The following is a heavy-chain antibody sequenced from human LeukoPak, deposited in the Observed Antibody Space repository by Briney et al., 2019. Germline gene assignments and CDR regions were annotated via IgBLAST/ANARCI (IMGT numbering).Heavy chain of an antibody. J-gene: IGHJ6*02. Sequence: SETLSLTCAVYGGSFSGYYWSWIRQPPGKGLEWFGEINHSGSTNYNPSLKSRVTISVDTSKNQFSLKLSSVTAADTAVYYCARNTANDYYYYGMDVWGQGTTVTVSS. CDR3: ARNTANDYYYYGMDV. CDR2: INHSGST. CDR1: GGSFSGYY. V-gene: IGHV4-34*01.